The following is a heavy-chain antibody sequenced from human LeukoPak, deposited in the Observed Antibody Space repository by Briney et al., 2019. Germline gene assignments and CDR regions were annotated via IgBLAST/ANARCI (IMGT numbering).Heavy chain of an antibody. J-gene: IGHJ4*02. D-gene: IGHD3-22*01. V-gene: IGHV3-11*04. Sequence: GGSLRLSCAASGFTFSDYDMSWIRQAPGKGLEWVSYISSSGSTIYYADSVKGRFTISRDNAKNSLYLQMNSLRAEDTAVYYCARDLHYYDSSGYYPAGYWGQGTLVTVSS. CDR3: ARDLHYYDSSGYYPAGY. CDR1: GFTFSDYD. CDR2: ISSSGSTI.